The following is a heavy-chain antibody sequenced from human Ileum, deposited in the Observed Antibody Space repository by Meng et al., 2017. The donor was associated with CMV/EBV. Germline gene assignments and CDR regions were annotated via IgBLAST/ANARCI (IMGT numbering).Heavy chain of an antibody. CDR3: AKDRVDSSSSHFDY. CDR2: ISWNSGSI. CDR1: GFTSDDYA. V-gene: IGHV3-9*02. D-gene: IGHD6-6*01. J-gene: IGHJ4*02. Sequence: GGSLRLSCAASGFTSDDYAMHWVRQAPGKGLEWVSGISWNSGSIGYADSVKGRFTISRDNAKNSLYLQMNSLRAEDTALYYCAKDRVDSSSSHFDYWGQGTLVTVSS.